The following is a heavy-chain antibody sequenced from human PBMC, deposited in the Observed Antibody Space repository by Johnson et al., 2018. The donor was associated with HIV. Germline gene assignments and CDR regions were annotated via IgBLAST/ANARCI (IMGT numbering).Heavy chain of an antibody. J-gene: IGHJ3*02. CDR3: ARSFGVTTPGAFDI. V-gene: IGHV3-64*01. D-gene: IGHD3-3*01. CDR2: ISSNGGST. Sequence: VQLVESGGDVVQPGRSLRLSCVASGFTFSSYTLHWVRQAPGKGLEYVSAISSNGGSTYYANSVKGRFTISRDNSKNTLYLQMNSLRAEDTAVYYCARSFGVTTPGAFDIWGQGTMVTVSS. CDR1: GFTFSSYT.